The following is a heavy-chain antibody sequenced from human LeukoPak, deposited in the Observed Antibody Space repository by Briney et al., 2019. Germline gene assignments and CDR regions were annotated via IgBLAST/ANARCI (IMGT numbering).Heavy chain of an antibody. CDR1: GLTFSAYW. CDR2: IEGDGNRI. J-gene: IGHJ4*02. V-gene: IGHV3-74*01. Sequence: GGSLRLSCAASGLTFSAYWMHWVRQAPGKGRMWVSRIEGDGNRITYADSVKGRFTISRDNAKNTLYLQMNSLRAEDTAVYYCTRDWRNLGYDYWGQGTLVTVSS. D-gene: IGHD5-12*01. CDR3: TRDWRNLGYDY.